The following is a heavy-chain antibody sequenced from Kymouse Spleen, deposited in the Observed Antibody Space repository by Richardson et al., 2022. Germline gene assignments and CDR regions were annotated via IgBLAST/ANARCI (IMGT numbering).Heavy chain of an antibody. D-gene: IGHD1-7*01. Sequence: QVQLVESGGGVVQPGRSLRLSCAASGFTFSSYGMHWVRQAPGKGLEWVAVIWYDGSNKYYADSVKGRFTISRDNSKNTLYLQMNSLRAEDTAVYYCARGPLTGTTHFDYWGQGTLVTVSS. CDR3: ARGPLTGTTHFDY. J-gene: IGHJ4*02. V-gene: IGHV3-33*01. CDR2: IWYDGSNK. CDR1: GFTFSSYG.